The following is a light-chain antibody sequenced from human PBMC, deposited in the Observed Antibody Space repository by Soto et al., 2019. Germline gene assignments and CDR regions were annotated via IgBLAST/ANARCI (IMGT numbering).Light chain of an antibody. CDR3: QQYYTTLT. V-gene: IGKV4-1*01. CDR1: QSVLYSSDNKNY. Sequence: DIVMTQSPDSLAVSLGERATINCKSSQSVLYSSDNKNYLAWYQQKPGQPPKLLIYWASTRDSGVPDRFSGSGSGADFTLTISSLQAEDGAVYYCQQYYTTLTFGGGTRVEIQ. CDR2: WAS. J-gene: IGKJ4*01.